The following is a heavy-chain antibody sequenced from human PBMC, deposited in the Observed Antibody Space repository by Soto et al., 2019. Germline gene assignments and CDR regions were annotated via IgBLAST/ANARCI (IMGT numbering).Heavy chain of an antibody. CDR3: AREGDYYGSEVPAFDI. Sequence: AASVKVSCKASGYTFTSYGISWVRQAPGQGLEWMGWIIAIIGNTNYAQKLQGRVTITTDKSTSTAYMELSSLRSEDTAVYYCAREGDYYGSEVPAFDIWGQGTMVTVSS. V-gene: IGHV1-18*01. CDR1: GYTFTSYG. D-gene: IGHD3-10*01. CDR2: IIAIIGNT. J-gene: IGHJ3*02.